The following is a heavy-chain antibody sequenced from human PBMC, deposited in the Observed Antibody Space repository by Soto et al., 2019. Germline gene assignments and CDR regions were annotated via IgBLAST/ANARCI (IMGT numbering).Heavy chain of an antibody. CDR2: IWYDGSKK. Sequence: PGGSLRLSCAASGFTFSSFGTHWVRQAPGKGLEWVSLIWYDGSKKSYGDSVKGRFTTSRDNSRNTVYLQMNSLRADDTAVYYCARDASYYSLWSGYYPSRNGMDVWGQGTTVTVSS. CDR3: ARDASYYSLWSGYYPSRNGMDV. D-gene: IGHD3-3*01. V-gene: IGHV3-33*01. CDR1: GFTFSSFG. J-gene: IGHJ6*02.